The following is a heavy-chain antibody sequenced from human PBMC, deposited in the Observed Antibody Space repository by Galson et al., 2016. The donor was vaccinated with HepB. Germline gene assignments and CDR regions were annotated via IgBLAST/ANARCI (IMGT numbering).Heavy chain of an antibody. D-gene: IGHD1-14*01. CDR1: GASISNYF. V-gene: IGHV4-4*07. J-gene: IGHJ4*02. CDR2: VHSSGSA. Sequence: ETLSLTCTVSGASISNYFWSWIRQPAGKGLEWIGRVHSSGSANYNPSLINRVTMSVNTSNNHFSLKLDSVTAADTAMYYCAREEMLPEDWGQGTLVTVSS. CDR3: AREEMLPED.